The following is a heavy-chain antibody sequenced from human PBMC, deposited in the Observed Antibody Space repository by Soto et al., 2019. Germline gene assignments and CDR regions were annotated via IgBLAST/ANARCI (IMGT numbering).Heavy chain of an antibody. J-gene: IGHJ5*02. CDR1: GFTFSSYA. Sequence: GGSLRLSCAASGFTFSSYAMSWVRQAPGKGLEWVSAISGSGGSTYYADSVKGRFTISRDNSKNTLYLQMNSLRAEDTAVYYCAKDHDVVVVPEDNPLVPNWLDPWGQGTLVTVYS. D-gene: IGHD2-2*01. CDR3: AKDHDVVVVPEDNPLVPNWLDP. CDR2: ISGSGGST. V-gene: IGHV3-23*01.